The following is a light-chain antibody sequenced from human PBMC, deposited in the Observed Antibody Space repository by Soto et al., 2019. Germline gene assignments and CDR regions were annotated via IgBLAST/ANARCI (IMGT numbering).Light chain of an antibody. CDR1: SSNIGAGYE. V-gene: IGLV1-40*01. CDR3: QSYDSSLSALYV. Sequence: QSALTQPPSVSGAPGHSGTISCTGSSSNIGAGYEVNWYQHLPGAAPKLLIYGNTNRPSGVPDRFSGSKSGTSASLAITGLQAEDEADYYCQSYDSSLSALYVFGTGTKVTVL. J-gene: IGLJ1*01. CDR2: GNT.